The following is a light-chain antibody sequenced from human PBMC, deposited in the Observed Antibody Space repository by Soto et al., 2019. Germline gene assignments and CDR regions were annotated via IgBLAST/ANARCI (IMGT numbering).Light chain of an antibody. V-gene: IGLV2-18*02. CDR1: SSDIGSYNH. J-gene: IGLJ1*01. Sequence: QSVLTQPPSVSGSPGQSVTISCTGTSSDIGSYNHVSWYQQPPGTAPKLMIYEVNTRPSGVPDRFSGSKSGNTASLTISGLQAEDEADYYCTSYTRRSTTCYFFGTGRNVT. CDR2: EVN. CDR3: TSYTRRSTTCYF.